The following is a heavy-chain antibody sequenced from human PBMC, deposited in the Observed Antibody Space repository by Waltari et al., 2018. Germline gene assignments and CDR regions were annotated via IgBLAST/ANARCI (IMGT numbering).Heavy chain of an antibody. CDR3: AKARGVTPYGY. Sequence: VQLLESGGGLVQPGGSLRLSCAASGFIFSSYTMNWVRQAPGKGLGWVAVIWYDGSNKYYADSVKGRFTISRDNSKNTLYLQMNSLRAEDTAVYYCAKARGVTPYGYWGQGTLVTVSS. D-gene: IGHD3-10*01. CDR1: GFIFSSYT. V-gene: IGHV3-33*06. J-gene: IGHJ4*02. CDR2: IWYDGSNK.